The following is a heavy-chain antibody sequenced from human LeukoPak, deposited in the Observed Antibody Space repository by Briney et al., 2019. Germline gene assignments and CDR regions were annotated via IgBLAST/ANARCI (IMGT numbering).Heavy chain of an antibody. V-gene: IGHV6-1*01. J-gene: IGHJ3*02. CDR1: GDSVSNNIAA. Sequence: SQTLSLTCAISGDSVSNNIAAWTWIRRSPSRGLEWLGRTYYRSKWYNDYAVSVRGRITVNPDTSKNQFSLQLNSVTPEDTAVYYCTREDRDTFDIWGQGTVVTVSS. CDR3: TREDRDTFDI. CDR2: TYYRSKWYN.